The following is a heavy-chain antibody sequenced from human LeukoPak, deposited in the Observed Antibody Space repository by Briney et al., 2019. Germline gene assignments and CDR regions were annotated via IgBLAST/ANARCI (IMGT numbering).Heavy chain of an antibody. CDR3: ARDTSYGYFWFDP. V-gene: IGHV4-59*01. CDR1: GGSISSYY. Sequence: PSETLSLTCTVSGGSISSYYWSWIRQPPGKGLEWIGYIYYSGSTNYNPSLKSRVTISVDTSKNQFSLKLSSVTAAGTAAYYCARDTSYGYFWFDPWGQGTLVTVSS. D-gene: IGHD5-18*01. J-gene: IGHJ5*02. CDR2: IYYSGST.